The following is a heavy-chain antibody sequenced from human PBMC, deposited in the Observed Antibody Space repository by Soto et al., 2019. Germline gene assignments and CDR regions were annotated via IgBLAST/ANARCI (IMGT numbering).Heavy chain of an antibody. CDR3: ARGDYYYYGMDV. J-gene: IGHJ6*02. Sequence: GGSLRLSCAASGFTFSSYNMNWVRQAPGKGLEWVSSISGSSSYIYYADSVKGRFTISRDNAKNSLYLQMNSLRAEDTAVYYCARGDYYYYGMDVWGQGTTVTAP. V-gene: IGHV3-21*01. CDR1: GFTFSSYN. CDR2: ISGSSSYI.